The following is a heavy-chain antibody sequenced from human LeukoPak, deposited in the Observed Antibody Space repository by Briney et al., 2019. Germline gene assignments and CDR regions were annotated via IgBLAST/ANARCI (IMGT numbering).Heavy chain of an antibody. Sequence: GGSLRLSCAASGFTFSSYGMSCVRQAPGKGLEWVSVIYSGGSTYYADSVKGRFTISRDNSKNTLYLQMNSLRAEDTAVYYCARDLDGYNLGFDYWGQGTLVTVSS. CDR3: ARDLDGYNLGFDY. J-gene: IGHJ4*02. CDR2: IYSGGST. CDR1: GFTFSSYG. V-gene: IGHV3-53*01. D-gene: IGHD5-24*01.